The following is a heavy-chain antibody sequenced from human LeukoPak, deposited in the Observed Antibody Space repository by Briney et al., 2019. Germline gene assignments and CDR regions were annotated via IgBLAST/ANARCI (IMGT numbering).Heavy chain of an antibody. D-gene: IGHD4-17*01. V-gene: IGHV3-48*01. Sequence: PGGSLRLSCAASGFTFSSYSMNWVRQAPGKGLEWVSYISSSSSTIYYADSVKGRFTISRDNAKNSLYLQMNSLRAEDTAVYYCARVGTQDDPWGDYEIEAFDIWGQGTMVTVSS. CDR1: GFTFSSYS. J-gene: IGHJ3*02. CDR2: ISSSSSTI. CDR3: ARVGTQDDPWGDYEIEAFDI.